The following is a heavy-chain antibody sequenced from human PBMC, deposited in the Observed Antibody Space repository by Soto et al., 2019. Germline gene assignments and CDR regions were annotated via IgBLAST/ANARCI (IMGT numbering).Heavy chain of an antibody. J-gene: IGHJ6*02. CDR1: GGSISSYY. Sequence: SETLSLTCAVSGGSISSYYWSWIRQPAGKGLEWIGRIYTSGSTNYNPSLKSRVTMSVDTSKNQFSLKLSSVTAADTAVYYCARDRSVTDYYYYYGMDVWGQGTTVTVSS. D-gene: IGHD4-4*01. V-gene: IGHV4-4*07. CDR3: ARDRSVTDYYYYYGMDV. CDR2: IYTSGST.